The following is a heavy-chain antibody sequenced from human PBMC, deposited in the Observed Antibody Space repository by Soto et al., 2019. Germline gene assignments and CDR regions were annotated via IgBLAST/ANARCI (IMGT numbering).Heavy chain of an antibody. V-gene: IGHV4-34*01. CDR2: INESGST. Sequence: QVQLQQWGAGLVKPSETLSLSCAVYGQSFSGHSWAWIRQPPGKGLEWIGEINESGSTYYNPSLKSRVTISTDTSKNQCSLKLSSVSAAATAAYFCARGSGIVALPGELEDVKYDLWGQGTLVNVSS. CDR3: ARGSGIVALPGELEDVKYDL. J-gene: IGHJ4*02. D-gene: IGHD1-1*01. CDR1: GQSFSGHS.